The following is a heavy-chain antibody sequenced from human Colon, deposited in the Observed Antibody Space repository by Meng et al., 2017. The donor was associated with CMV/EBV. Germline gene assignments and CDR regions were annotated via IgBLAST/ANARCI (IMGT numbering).Heavy chain of an antibody. J-gene: IGHJ4*02. V-gene: IGHV7-4-1*01. Sequence: GDNSNGYAMSGGRQGAGRGLEWMGWINTNPGNPTDAQGLTGRFVFSSDTSINTAYVDIRSLKIEDTAVYFCALEDILTGQYSFDYWGQGSLVTVSS. CDR3: ALEDILTGQYSFDY. CDR1: GDNSNGYA. CDR2: INTNPGNP. D-gene: IGHD3-9*01.